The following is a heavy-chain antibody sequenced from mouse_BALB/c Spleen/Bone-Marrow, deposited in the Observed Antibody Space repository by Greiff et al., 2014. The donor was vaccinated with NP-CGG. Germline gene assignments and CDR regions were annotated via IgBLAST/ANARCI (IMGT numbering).Heavy chain of an antibody. CDR2: INPITGYT. Sequence: QVQLQQSGAQVAKPGASVKMSCKASGYTFTSYWMHWVKQRPGQGLEWIGYINPITGYTEYNQKFKDKATLTADKSSSTAYMQLSSLTSEDSAVYYWARNYDYDGGYCAMDYWGQGTSVTVSS. D-gene: IGHD2-4*01. J-gene: IGHJ4*01. CDR3: ARNYDYDGGYCAMDY. V-gene: IGHV1-7*01. CDR1: GYTFTSYW.